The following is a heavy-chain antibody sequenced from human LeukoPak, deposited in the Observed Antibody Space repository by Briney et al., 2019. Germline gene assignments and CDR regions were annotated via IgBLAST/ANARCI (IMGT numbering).Heavy chain of an antibody. D-gene: IGHD1-26*01. J-gene: IGHJ4*02. V-gene: IGHV4-59*12. CDR1: GGSISSYY. CDR2: IYYSGST. Sequence: MTSETLSLTCTVSGGSISSYYWSWIRQPPGKGLEWIGYIYYSGSTNYNPSLKSRVTISVDTSKNQFSLKLSSVTAADTAVYYCAKEYSGSQFDYWGQGTLVTVSS. CDR3: AKEYSGSQFDY.